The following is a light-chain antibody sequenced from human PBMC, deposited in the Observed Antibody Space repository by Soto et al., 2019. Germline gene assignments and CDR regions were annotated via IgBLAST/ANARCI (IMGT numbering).Light chain of an antibody. CDR2: GAS. V-gene: IGKV3-15*01. CDR3: QQYSNWPRT. J-gene: IGKJ1*01. CDR1: QTVSNSY. Sequence: DIVLTQSPATLSVSPGERATLSCRASQTVSNSYLAWYQQKPGQAPRILIYGASTRAAGIPPRFSGGGSGTECTLTISSLQSEDFAVYYCQQYSNWPRTFGRGTKVEIK.